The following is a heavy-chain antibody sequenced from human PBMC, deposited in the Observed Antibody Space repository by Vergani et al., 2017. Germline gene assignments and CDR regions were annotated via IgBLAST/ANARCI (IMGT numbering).Heavy chain of an antibody. CDR2: ISGSGGNT. Sequence: EVQLLESGGGLVQPGGSLRLSCAASGFTFSSYAMSWVRQAPGKGLEWVSTISGSGGNTYYADSVKGRFTISRDNTKNTLYLQMNSLRAEDTAVYFCAERPAAVIGSWGQGTLVTVSS. D-gene: IGHD2-15*01. CDR3: AERPAAVIGS. V-gene: IGHV3-23*01. J-gene: IGHJ4*02. CDR1: GFTFSSYA.